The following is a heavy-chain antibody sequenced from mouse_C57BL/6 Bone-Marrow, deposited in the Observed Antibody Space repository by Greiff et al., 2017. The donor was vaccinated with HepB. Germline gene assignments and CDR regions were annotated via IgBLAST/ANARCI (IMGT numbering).Heavy chain of an antibody. Sequence: QVQLKESGAELARPGASVKLSCKASGYTFTSYGISWVKQSTGQGLEWIGEIYPRSGNTYYNEKFKGKATLTADKSSSTAYMELRSLTSEDSAVYFCARKSITTVVEDYYAMDYWGQGTSVTVSS. CDR3: ARKSITTVVEDYYAMDY. J-gene: IGHJ4*01. V-gene: IGHV1-81*01. CDR2: IYPRSGNT. CDR1: GYTFTSYG. D-gene: IGHD1-1*01.